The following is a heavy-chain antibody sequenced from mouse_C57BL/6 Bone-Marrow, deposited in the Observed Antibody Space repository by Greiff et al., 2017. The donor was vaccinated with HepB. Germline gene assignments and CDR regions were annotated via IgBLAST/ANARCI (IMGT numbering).Heavy chain of an antibody. CDR2: IHPNSGST. D-gene: IGHD1-1*01. J-gene: IGHJ2*01. Sequence: QVHVKQPGAELVKPGASVKLSCKASGYTFTSYWMHWVKQRPGQGLEWIGMIHPNSGSTNYNEKFKSKATLTVDKSSSTAYMQLSSLTSEDSAVYYCSLLFYYGSSLFDYWGQGTTLTVSS. CDR1: GYTFTSYW. CDR3: SLLFYYGSSLFDY. V-gene: IGHV1-64*01.